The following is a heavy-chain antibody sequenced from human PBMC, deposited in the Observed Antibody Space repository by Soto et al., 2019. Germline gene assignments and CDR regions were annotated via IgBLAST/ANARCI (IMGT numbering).Heavy chain of an antibody. CDR2: IYYSGST. J-gene: IGHJ3*02. Sequence: SETLSLTCTFSGGSISSYYWSWIRQPPGKGLEWIGYIYYSGSTNYNPSLKSRVTISVDTSKNQFSLKLSSVTAADTAVYYCARCYGDYDGNAFDIWGQGTMVTVSS. CDR1: GGSISSYY. CDR3: ARCYGDYDGNAFDI. V-gene: IGHV4-59*08. D-gene: IGHD4-17*01.